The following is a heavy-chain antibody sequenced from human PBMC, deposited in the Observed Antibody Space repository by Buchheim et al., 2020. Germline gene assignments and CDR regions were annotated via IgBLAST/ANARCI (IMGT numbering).Heavy chain of an antibody. CDR2: IYNSGGT. Sequence: EAQLVQSGGGLVQPGGSLRLSCVASGFTVSSYVTWVRQTPGKGLEWVSVIYNSGGTYYADSVKGRFAIFRDNSKNTVYLQMNSLRPEDTAIYYCVRYDYWGQGNL. V-gene: IGHV3-66*01. CDR1: GFTVSSY. CDR3: VRYDY. J-gene: IGHJ4*02.